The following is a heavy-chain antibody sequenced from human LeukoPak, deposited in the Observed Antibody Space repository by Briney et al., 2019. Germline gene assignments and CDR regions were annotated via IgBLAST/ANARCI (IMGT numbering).Heavy chain of an antibody. V-gene: IGHV1-18*01. CDR2: ISAYTGHT. J-gene: IGHJ6*03. D-gene: IGHD6-13*01. CDR3: ARVAASSSLTFTYYYYMDV. Sequence: ASVKVSCKASGYNFRNYAINWVRQAPGQGLEWMGWISAYTGHTNYAQKFQGRVTMTANTSTNTASMELRSLRSDDTAVYYCARVAASSSLTFTYYYYMDVWGKGTTVTISS. CDR1: GYNFRNYA.